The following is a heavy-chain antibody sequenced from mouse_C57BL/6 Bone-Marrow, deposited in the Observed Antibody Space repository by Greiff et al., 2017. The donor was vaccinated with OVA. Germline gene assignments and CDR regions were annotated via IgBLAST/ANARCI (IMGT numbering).Heavy chain of an antibody. V-gene: IGHV1-4*01. D-gene: IGHD1-1*01. CDR2: INPSSGYT. J-gene: IGHJ4*01. CDR3: AYYGSPLYAMDY. CDR1: GYTFTSYT. Sequence: GASVKMSCKASGYTFTSYTMHWVKQRPGQGLEWIGYINPSSGYTKYNQKFKDKATLTADKSSSTAYMQLSSLTSEDSAVYYCAYYGSPLYAMDYWGQGTSVTVSS.